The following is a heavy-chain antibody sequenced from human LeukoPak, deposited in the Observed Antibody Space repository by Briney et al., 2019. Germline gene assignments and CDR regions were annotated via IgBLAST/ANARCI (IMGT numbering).Heavy chain of an antibody. CDR2: IKQDGSEK. V-gene: IGHV3-7*01. J-gene: IGHJ6*03. CDR1: GFTFSSYW. Sequence: GGSLRLSCAASGFTFSSYWMGWVRQAPGKGLEWVANIKQDGSEKYYVDSVKGRFTISRDNAKNSLYLQMNSLRAEDTAVYYCARDLSRAGDFWSGYYTYYYYYMDVWGKGTTVTVSS. D-gene: IGHD3-3*01. CDR3: ARDLSRAGDFWSGYYTYYYYYMDV.